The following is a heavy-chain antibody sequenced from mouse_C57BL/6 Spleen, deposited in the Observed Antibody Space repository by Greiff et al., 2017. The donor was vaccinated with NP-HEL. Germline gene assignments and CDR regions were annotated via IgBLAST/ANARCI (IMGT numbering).Heavy chain of an antibody. CDR1: GFTFSDYY. CDR2: ISNGGGST. CDR3: ASYDYGAMDY. J-gene: IGHJ4*01. V-gene: IGHV5-12*01. D-gene: IGHD2-4*01. Sequence: EVKLVESGGGLVQPGGSLKLSCAASGFTFSDYYMYWVRQTPEKRLEWVAYISNGGGSTYYPDTVKGRFTISRDNAKNTLYLQMSRLKSEDTAMYYCASYDYGAMDYWGQGTSVTVSS.